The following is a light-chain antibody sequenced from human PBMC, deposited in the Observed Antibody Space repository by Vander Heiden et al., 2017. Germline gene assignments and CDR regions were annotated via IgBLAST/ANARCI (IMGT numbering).Light chain of an antibody. J-gene: IGKJ1*01. CDR1: QRISSW. V-gene: IGKV1-5*01. CDR2: DAS. CDR3: QQYNSDSPWT. Sequence: DIQMAQSPSPLSASVGGRVTITCRASQRISSWLAWYQQKPGKDAKLLIYDASSLESGGPSRFSGSGSGTEFTLTISSLQPDDVATYYCQQYNSDSPWTFGQGTKVEIK.